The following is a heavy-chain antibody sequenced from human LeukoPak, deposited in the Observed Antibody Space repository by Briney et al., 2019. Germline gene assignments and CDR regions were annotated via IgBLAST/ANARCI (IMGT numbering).Heavy chain of an antibody. Sequence: SETLSLACTVSSYSVSYGYYWGWIRQPPGKGLEWIGCLYYNGNTYYNPSLKSRVTISVDTSKNQFSLKLSSVTAADTAVYYCARDRWLEDWFDPWGQGTLVTVSS. CDR1: SYSVSYGYY. J-gene: IGHJ5*02. D-gene: IGHD5-12*01. CDR3: ARDRWLEDWFDP. CDR2: LYYNGNT. V-gene: IGHV4-38-2*02.